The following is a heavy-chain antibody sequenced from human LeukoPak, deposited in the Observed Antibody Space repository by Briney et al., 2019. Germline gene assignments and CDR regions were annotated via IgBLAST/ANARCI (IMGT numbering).Heavy chain of an antibody. CDR3: ARTAGVQTTFWRFDS. CDR1: GFTFSSYA. CDR2: ISSSGVNT. V-gene: IGHV3-23*01. J-gene: IGHJ5*01. Sequence: GGSLRLSCAASGFTFSSYAMSWVRQTPGKGLEWVSAISSSGVNTYYADSVKGRFTISRDNSKNTLYLQMKSLRAEDTAVYYCARTAGVQTTFWRFDSWGQGTLVIVSS. D-gene: IGHD2/OR15-2a*01.